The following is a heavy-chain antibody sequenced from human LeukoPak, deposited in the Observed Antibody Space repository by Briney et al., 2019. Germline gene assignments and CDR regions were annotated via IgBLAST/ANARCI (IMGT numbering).Heavy chain of an antibody. D-gene: IGHD2-15*01. CDR2: VYYNGSA. Sequence: SGTLSLPCTVSGGSINYYYWSWIRQSPGKGLEWIGYVYYNGSAKYNPSLKSRVTISVDMSKNQFSLKVSSVTAADTAIYYCARKGGHFDYWGQGTLVTVSS. V-gene: IGHV4-59*01. J-gene: IGHJ4*02. CDR3: ARKGGHFDY. CDR1: GGSINYYY.